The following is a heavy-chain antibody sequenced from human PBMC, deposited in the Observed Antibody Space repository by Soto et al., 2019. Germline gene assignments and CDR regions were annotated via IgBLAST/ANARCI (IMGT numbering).Heavy chain of an antibody. V-gene: IGHV4-34*01. CDR1: GGSFSGYY. J-gene: IGHJ4*02. CDR2: INHSGRT. Sequence: QVQLQQWGAGLLKPSETLSLTCAVYGGSFSGYYWNWIRQPPGKGLEWIGEINHSGRTHYNPSLKRRVTLSVDTSKNQFSLKLSSVTAADTAVYYCARGCGRIFDYWGQGTLVTVSS. D-gene: IGHD1-1*01. CDR3: ARGCGRIFDY.